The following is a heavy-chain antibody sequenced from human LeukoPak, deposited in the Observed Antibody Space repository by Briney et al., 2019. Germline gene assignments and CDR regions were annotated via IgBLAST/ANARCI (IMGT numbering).Heavy chain of an antibody. J-gene: IGHJ6*03. CDR2: ISSSSSYI. CDR3: AKGIRQLGNYYYYMDV. Sequence: GGSLRLSCAASGFTFSSYSMNWVRQAPGKGLEWVSSISSSSSYIYYADSVKGRFTMSRDNPKNMLYLQMNSLRAEDTALYYCAKGIRQLGNYYYYMDVWGKGTTVTISS. D-gene: IGHD7-27*01. CDR1: GFTFSSYS. V-gene: IGHV3-21*04.